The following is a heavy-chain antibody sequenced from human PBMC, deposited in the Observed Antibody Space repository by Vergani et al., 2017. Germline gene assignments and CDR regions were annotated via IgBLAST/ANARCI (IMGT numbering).Heavy chain of an antibody. CDR2: IKSKTDGGTT. J-gene: IGHJ4*02. CDR1: GFTFSNAW. Sequence: EVQLVESGGGLVKPGGSLRLSCAASGFTFSNAWMSWVRRAPGKGLEWVGRIKSKTDGGTTDYAAPVKGRFTISRDDSKNTLYLQMNSLKAEDTAVYYCTTEATGKYVSGFDYWGQGTLVTVSS. D-gene: IGHD6-13*01. CDR3: TTEATGKYVSGFDY. V-gene: IGHV3-15*01.